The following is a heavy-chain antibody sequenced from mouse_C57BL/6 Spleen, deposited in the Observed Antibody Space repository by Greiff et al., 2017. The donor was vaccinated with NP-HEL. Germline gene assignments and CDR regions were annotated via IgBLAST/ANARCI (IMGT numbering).Heavy chain of an antibody. CDR3: ARRGVLPSSPGNYFDY. CDR1: GYTFTSYW. J-gene: IGHJ2*01. D-gene: IGHD1-1*01. V-gene: IGHV1-7*01. CDR2: INPSSGYT. Sequence: QVHVKQSGAELAKPGASVKLSCKASGYTFTSYWMHWVKQRPGQGLEWIGYINPSSGYTKYNQKFKDKATLTADKSSSTAYMQLSSLTYEDSAVYYCARRGVLPSSPGNYFDYWGQGTTLTVSS.